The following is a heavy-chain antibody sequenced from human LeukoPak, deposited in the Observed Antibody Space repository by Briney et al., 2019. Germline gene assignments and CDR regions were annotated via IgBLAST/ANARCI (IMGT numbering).Heavy chain of an antibody. CDR1: GVSISSYS. CDR3: TRVVSGDYSPSDY. V-gene: IGHV4-4*07. CDR2: VYTSGST. D-gene: IGHD1-26*01. J-gene: IGHJ4*01. Sequence: SETLSLTCTVSGVSISSYSWIWIRQPAGEGLEYIGRVYTSGSTLTNPSLRSRVTIFADKSTNQVSLTLISVTAADTAVYYCTRVVSGDYSPSDYWGHGSLVTVYS.